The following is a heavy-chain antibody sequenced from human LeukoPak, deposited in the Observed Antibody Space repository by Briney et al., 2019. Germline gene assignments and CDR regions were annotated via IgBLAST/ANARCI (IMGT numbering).Heavy chain of an antibody. CDR2: IKQDGNEK. CDR1: GFRFNTYW. CDR3: ARDVSNGYDLFDY. Sequence: GGSLRLSCAASGFRFNTYWMSWVRQAPGKGLEWVANIKQDGNEKYYADSVKGRFTISRDNSKNTLYLQMNSLRAEDTAVYYCARDVSNGYDLFDYWGQGTLVTVSS. J-gene: IGHJ4*02. D-gene: IGHD5-12*01. V-gene: IGHV3-7*01.